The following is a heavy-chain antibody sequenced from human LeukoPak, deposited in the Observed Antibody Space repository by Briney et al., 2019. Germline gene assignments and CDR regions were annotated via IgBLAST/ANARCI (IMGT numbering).Heavy chain of an antibody. Sequence: ASVKVSCQASEYTSSDFYLNWVRQAPGQGLEWMGWINPYTGATIYAQNVQGRVTMTWDASIGTGYVELTRLTSDDTALYYCATSTVTHTRDPWGQGTLVTVSS. D-gene: IGHD1-1*01. V-gene: IGHV1-2*02. CDR3: ATSTVTHTRDP. CDR2: INPYTGAT. J-gene: IGHJ5*02. CDR1: EYTSSDFY.